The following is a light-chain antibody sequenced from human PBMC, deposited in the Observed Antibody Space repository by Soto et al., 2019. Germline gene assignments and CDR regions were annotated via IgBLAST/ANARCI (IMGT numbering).Light chain of an antibody. V-gene: IGKV3-20*01. J-gene: IGKJ3*01. CDR1: QSVSSSY. CDR2: GAS. CDR3: QQYDNSPFT. Sequence: EIVLTQSPGTLSLSPGERATLSCRASQSVSSSYLAWYQQKRGQPPRLLIYGASSRATGIPDRFSGSGSGTDFTLTISRLEPEDFAMYYCQQYDNSPFTFGPGTKVDIK.